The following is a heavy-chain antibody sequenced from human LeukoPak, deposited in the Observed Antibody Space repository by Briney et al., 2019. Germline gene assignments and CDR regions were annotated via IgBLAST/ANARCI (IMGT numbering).Heavy chain of an antibody. D-gene: IGHD5-18*01. CDR1: GFTFSSYG. Sequence: GGSLRLSCVASGFTFSSYGMHWVRQAPGKGLEWVAFIRYDGNNKYYADSVKGRFTISRDNSKNTLYLQMNSLRAEDTAVYYCARARSSYGYGDAFDIWGQGAMVTVSS. V-gene: IGHV3-30*02. J-gene: IGHJ3*02. CDR2: IRYDGNNK. CDR3: ARARSSYGYGDAFDI.